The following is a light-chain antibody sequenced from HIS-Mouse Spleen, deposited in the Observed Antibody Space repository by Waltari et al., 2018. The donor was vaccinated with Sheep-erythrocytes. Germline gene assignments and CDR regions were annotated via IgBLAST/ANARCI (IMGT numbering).Light chain of an antibody. J-gene: IGLJ3*02. CDR3: CSYAGSSTWV. V-gene: IGLV2-23*01. CDR2: ECS. Sequence: QSALTQPASVSGSPGQSITISCTGTRSDVGRYNLVSWYQQHPGKAPKLMIYECSKRPSGVSNRFSGSKSGNTASLTISGLQAEDEADYYCCSYAGSSTWVFGGGTKLTVL. CDR1: RSDVGRYNL.